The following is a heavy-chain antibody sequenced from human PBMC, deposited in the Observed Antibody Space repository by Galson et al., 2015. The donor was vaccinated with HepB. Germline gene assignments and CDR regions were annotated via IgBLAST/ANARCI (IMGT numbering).Heavy chain of an antibody. CDR1: GFNFNNYG. V-gene: IGHV1-18*04. J-gene: IGHJ4*02. CDR2: ISTDNHNS. D-gene: IGHD3-3*01. CDR3: ARDFWSGYYSGVDFEY. Sequence: SVKVSCKASGFNFNNYGISWVRQAPGQGLEWMGWISTDNHNSHYAQKFQGRVTMTTDASTFTAYMELSSLRSDDTAVYYCARDFWSGYYSGVDFEYWGQGTLITVSS.